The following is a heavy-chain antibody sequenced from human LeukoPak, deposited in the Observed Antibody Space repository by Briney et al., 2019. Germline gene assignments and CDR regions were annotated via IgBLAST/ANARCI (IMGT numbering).Heavy chain of an antibody. D-gene: IGHD4-17*01. CDR1: GGSISSYY. V-gene: IGHV4-59*01. CDR2: IYYSGST. J-gene: IGHJ4*02. CDR3: ARAVVGDYDAGYYSDY. Sequence: PSETLSLTCTVSGGSISSYYWSWIRQPPGKGLEWIGYIYYSGSTNYNPSLKSRVTISVDTSKNQFSLKLSSVTAADTAVYYCARAVVGDYDAGYYSDYWGQGTLVTVSS.